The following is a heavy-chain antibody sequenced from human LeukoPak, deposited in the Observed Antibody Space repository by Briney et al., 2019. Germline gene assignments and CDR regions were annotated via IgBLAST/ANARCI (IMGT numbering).Heavy chain of an antibody. J-gene: IGHJ4*02. CDR1: GFTFSTYW. CDR3: TRGCSSTKCPADY. D-gene: IGHD2-2*01. CDR2: IKGDGSVT. Sequence: GGSLRLSCAASGFTFSTYWMHWVRQDPEKGLMSVSHIKGDGSVTAYADSVKGRFTISRDNAKNMLYPQMYSLRVEDTAVYYCTRGCSSTKCPADYWGQGTLVTVSA. V-gene: IGHV3-74*01.